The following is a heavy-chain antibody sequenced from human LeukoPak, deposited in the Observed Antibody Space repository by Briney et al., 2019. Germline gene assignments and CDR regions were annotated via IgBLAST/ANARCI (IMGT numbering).Heavy chain of an antibody. CDR2: INPSGGST. CDR3: AREPRIAAAGTDY. D-gene: IGHD6-13*01. Sequence: ASVKVSCKASGGTFSSYAISWVRQAPGQGLEWMGIINPSGGSTSYAQKFQGRVTMTRDTSTSTVYMELSSLRSEDTAVYYCAREPRIAAAGTDYWGQGTLVTVSS. CDR1: GGTFSSYA. V-gene: IGHV1-46*01. J-gene: IGHJ4*02.